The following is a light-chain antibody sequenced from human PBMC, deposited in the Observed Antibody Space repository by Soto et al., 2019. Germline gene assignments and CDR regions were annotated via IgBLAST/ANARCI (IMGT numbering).Light chain of an antibody. Sequence: DIAMTQSPATLSVSPGEGATLSCRASQSIRNDLAWYQPTPGQAPWLLIHDASTRATGIAARFSGSGSGTEFTLTISSLQSEDFVIYYSIQDYTSPFTFGQATKLDI. V-gene: IGKV3D-15*01. J-gene: IGKJ2*01. CDR3: IQDYTSPFT. CDR2: DAS. CDR1: QSIRND.